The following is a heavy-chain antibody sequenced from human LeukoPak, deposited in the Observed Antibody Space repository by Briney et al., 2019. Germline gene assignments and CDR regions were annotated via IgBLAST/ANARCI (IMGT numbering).Heavy chain of an antibody. CDR2: INPNSGGT. D-gene: IGHD4-23*01. V-gene: IGHV1-2*02. CDR1: GYTFTCYY. J-gene: IGHJ4*02. Sequence: ASVKVSCKASGYTFTCYYMHWVRQAPGQGLEWMGWINPNSGGTNYAQKFQGRVTMTRDTSISTAYMELSSLRSGDAAVYYCARHPGLGYGGNSGFDYWGQGTLVTVSS. CDR3: ARHPGLGYGGNSGFDY.